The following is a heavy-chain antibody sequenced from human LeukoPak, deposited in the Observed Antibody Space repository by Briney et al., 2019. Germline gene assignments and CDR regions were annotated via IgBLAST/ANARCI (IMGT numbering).Heavy chain of an antibody. Sequence: PGGSLRLSCAASGFTFSSYSMNWVRQAPGKGLEWVSSISSSSSYIYYADSVKGRFTISRDNAKNSLYLQMNSLRAEDTAVYYCARDAHYSNYYGSDNWFDPWGQGTLVTVSS. D-gene: IGHD4-11*01. CDR2: ISSSSSYI. V-gene: IGHV3-21*01. J-gene: IGHJ5*02. CDR3: ARDAHYSNYYGSDNWFDP. CDR1: GFTFSSYS.